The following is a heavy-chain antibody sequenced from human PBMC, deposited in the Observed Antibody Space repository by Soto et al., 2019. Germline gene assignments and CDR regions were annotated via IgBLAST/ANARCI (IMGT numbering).Heavy chain of an antibody. J-gene: IGHJ5*01. CDR3: ARDVTSNHNCFDL. CDR2: INHNGST. V-gene: IGHV4-34*09. D-gene: IGHD2-2*01. CDR1: GGSVIGYY. Sequence: SETLSLTCAVYGGSVIGYYWSSIRQPPGKGLEWIGDINHNGSTKYNPSLESGVTFSVDTYNNQFSLKLSSVTAADTAVFYCARDVTSNHNCFDLWGQGTLVTVSS.